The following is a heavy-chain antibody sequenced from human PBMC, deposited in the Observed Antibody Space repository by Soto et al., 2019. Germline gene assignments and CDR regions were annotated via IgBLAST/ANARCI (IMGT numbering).Heavy chain of an antibody. J-gene: IGHJ4*02. V-gene: IGHV3-30*04. CDR2: ISYDGSNK. CDR1: GFTFSSYA. CDR3: AGGIAVAGKEFDY. Sequence: GGSLRLSCAASGFTFSSYAMHWVRQAPGKGLEWVAVISYDGSNKYYADSVKGRFTISRDNSKNTLYLQMNSLRAEDTAVYYCAGGIAVAGKEFDYWGQGTLVTVSS. D-gene: IGHD6-19*01.